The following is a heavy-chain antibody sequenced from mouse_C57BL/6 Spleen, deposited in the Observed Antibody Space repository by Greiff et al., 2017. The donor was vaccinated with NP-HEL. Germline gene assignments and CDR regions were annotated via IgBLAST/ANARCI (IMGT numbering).Heavy chain of an antibody. D-gene: IGHD2-4*01. V-gene: IGHV5-4*01. CDR3: ARENDFFDY. CDR1: GFTFSSYA. J-gene: IGHJ2*01. Sequence: DVMLVESGGGLVKPGGSLKLSCAASGFTFSSYAMSWVRQTPEKRLEWVATISDGGSYTCYPDNVKGRFTISRDNAKNNLYLQMSHLKSEDTAMYYCARENDFFDYWGQGTTLTVSS. CDR2: ISDGGSYT.